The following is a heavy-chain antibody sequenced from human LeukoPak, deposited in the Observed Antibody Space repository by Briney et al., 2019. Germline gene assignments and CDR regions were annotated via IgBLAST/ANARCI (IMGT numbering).Heavy chain of an antibody. CDR3: AKERAVGYSSSWYLKTYYYYGMDV. J-gene: IGHJ6*02. CDR1: GFTFSSYG. D-gene: IGHD6-13*01. Sequence: GGSLRLSCAASGFTFSSYGMHWVRQAPGKGLEWVAVISYDGSNKYYADSVKGRFTISRDNSKNTLYLQMNSLRAEDTAVYYCAKERAVGYSSSWYLKTYYYYGMDVWGQGTTVTVSS. CDR2: ISYDGSNK. V-gene: IGHV3-30*18.